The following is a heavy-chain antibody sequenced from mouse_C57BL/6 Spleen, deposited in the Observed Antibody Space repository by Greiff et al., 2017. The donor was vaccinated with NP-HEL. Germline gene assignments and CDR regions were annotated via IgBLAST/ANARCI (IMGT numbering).Heavy chain of an antibody. Sequence: EVQLQESGGGLVQPGGSMKLSCVASGFTFSNYWMNWVRQSPEKGLEWVAQIRLKSDNYATHYAESVKGRFTISRDDSKSSVYLQMNNLRAEDTGIYYCTLYDGYYAWFAYWGQGTLVTVSA. J-gene: IGHJ3*01. D-gene: IGHD2-3*01. CDR2: IRLKSDNYAT. CDR1: GFTFSNYW. V-gene: IGHV6-3*01. CDR3: TLYDGYYAWFAY.